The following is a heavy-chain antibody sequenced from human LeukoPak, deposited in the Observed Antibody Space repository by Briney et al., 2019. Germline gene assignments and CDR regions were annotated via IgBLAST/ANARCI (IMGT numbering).Heavy chain of an antibody. Sequence: PGGSLRLSCVASGFTFDYYAMHWVRQAPGKGLEWVSGINWNSGSIGYTASVKGRFTISRYNAKNSLYLQMNSLRHEDMALYYCAKQFGSGWYGGGHFDYWGQGTLVTVSS. D-gene: IGHD6-19*01. J-gene: IGHJ4*02. V-gene: IGHV3-9*03. CDR3: AKQFGSGWYGGGHFDY. CDR2: INWNSGSI. CDR1: GFTFDYYA.